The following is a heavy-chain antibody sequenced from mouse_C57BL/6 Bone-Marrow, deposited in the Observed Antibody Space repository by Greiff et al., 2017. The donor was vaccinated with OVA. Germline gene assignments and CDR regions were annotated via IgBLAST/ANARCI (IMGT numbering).Heavy chain of an antibody. D-gene: IGHD1-1*01. CDR1: GYAFSSSW. J-gene: IGHJ3*01. Sequence: VKLMESGPELVKPGASVKISCKASGYAFSSSWMNWVKQRPGKGLEWIGRIYPGDGDTNYNGKFKGKATLTADKSSSTAYMQLSSPTSEDSAVYFCARTGGVGAWFAYWGQGTLVTVSA. CDR2: IYPGDGDT. CDR3: ARTGGVGAWFAY. V-gene: IGHV1-82*01.